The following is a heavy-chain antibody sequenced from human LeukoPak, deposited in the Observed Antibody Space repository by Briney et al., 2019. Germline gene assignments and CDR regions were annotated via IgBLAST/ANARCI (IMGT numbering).Heavy chain of an antibody. Sequence: SETLSLTCTVSGGSISSYYWSWIRQPPGKGLEWIGYIYYSGSTNYNPSLKSRVTISVDTSKNQFSLKLSSVTAADTAVYYCARAGRGYSYGLGYWGQGTLVTVSS. V-gene: IGHV4-59*01. D-gene: IGHD5-18*01. CDR1: GGSISSYY. J-gene: IGHJ4*02. CDR3: ARAGRGYSYGLGY. CDR2: IYYSGST.